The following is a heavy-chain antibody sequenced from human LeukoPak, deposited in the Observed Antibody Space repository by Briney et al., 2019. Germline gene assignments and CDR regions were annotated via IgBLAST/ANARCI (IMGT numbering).Heavy chain of an antibody. V-gene: IGHV3-23*01. CDR3: ARVTGSYPVGYFDY. CDR2: IGGGGTT. J-gene: IGHJ4*02. D-gene: IGHD1-26*01. CDR1: GFTFSSYA. Sequence: GGSLRLSCAASGFTFSSYAMSWVRQAPGKGLEWVSSIGGGGTTSYADSVKGRFSISRDNSRNTLYLQMNSLRVEDTAVYYCARVTGSYPVGYFDYWGQGTLATVSS.